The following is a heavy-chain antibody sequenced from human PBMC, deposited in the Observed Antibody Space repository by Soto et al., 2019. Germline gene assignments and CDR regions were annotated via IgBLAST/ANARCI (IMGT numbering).Heavy chain of an antibody. V-gene: IGHV1-18*01. J-gene: IGHJ4*02. CDR2: ISGYNGDA. D-gene: IGHD3-22*01. Sequence: ASVKVSCKASGYTFTRYGISWVRQAPGQGLEWMGWISGYNGDANYAQRFQGRVTFTRDTSASTVYMEVSSLRSEDTAVYYCARAAYYYESGGYYPGDYWGQGTLVTVSS. CDR3: ARAAYYYESGGYYPGDY. CDR1: GYTFTRYG.